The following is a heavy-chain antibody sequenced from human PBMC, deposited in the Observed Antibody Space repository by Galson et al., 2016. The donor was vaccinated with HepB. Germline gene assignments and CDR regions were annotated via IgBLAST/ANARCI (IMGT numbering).Heavy chain of an antibody. D-gene: IGHD6-13*01. CDR1: GFIFSSYG. V-gene: IGHV3-30*18. CDR2: ISNDGSTK. Sequence: SLRLSCAASGFIFSSYGMYWVRQAPGKGLEWVALISNDGSTKDYADSVKDRFTISRDNSKNTLYLQINSLRTEDTAIYYCTKDRYSNYSDYWGQGTLVTVSS. J-gene: IGHJ4*02. CDR3: TKDRYSNYSDY.